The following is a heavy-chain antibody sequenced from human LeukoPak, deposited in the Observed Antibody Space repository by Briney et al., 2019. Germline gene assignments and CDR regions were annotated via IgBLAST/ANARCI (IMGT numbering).Heavy chain of an antibody. CDR3: ARPYGSAKYYFDY. V-gene: IGHV3-7*01. J-gene: IGHJ4*02. Sequence: GGSLRLSCAASGFTFSSYWMSWVRQAPGKGLEWVANLKQDGSEKYYVDSVKGRFTISRDNAKNSLYLQMNSLRAEDTAVYYCARPYGSAKYYFDYWGQGTLVTVSS. CDR1: GFTFSSYW. D-gene: IGHD3-10*01. CDR2: LKQDGSEK.